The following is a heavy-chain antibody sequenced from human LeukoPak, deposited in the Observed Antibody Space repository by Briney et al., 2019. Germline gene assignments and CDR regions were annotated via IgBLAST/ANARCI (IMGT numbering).Heavy chain of an antibody. Sequence: SETLSLTCTVSGGSISSSSYYWGWIRQPPGKGLGGIGNFYFSGSTSYNPSLKSRVTISVDMSKNQFSLKLRSVTAADTAVYYCARLSLRQPSTVIKKASYYFDYWGQGTLVTVSS. J-gene: IGHJ4*02. CDR2: FYFSGST. D-gene: IGHD4-23*01. V-gene: IGHV4-39*01. CDR1: GGSISSSSYY. CDR3: ARLSLRQPSTVIKKASYYFDY.